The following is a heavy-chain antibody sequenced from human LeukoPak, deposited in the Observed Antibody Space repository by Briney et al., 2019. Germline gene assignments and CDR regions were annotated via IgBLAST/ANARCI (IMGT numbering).Heavy chain of an antibody. CDR1: GGSISSGGYY. J-gene: IGHJ6*02. CDR3: ARQMYYDILTGYYDMDV. Sequence: SETLSLTCTVSGGSISSGGYYWSWIRQHPGKGLEWIGYIYYSGSTYCNPSLKSRVTISVDTSKNQFSLKLSSVTAADTAVYYCARQMYYDILTGYYDMDVWGQGTTVTVSS. V-gene: IGHV4-31*03. CDR2: IYYSGST. D-gene: IGHD3-9*01.